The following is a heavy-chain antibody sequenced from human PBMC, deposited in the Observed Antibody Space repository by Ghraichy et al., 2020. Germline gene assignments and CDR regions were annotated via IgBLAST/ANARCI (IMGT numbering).Heavy chain of an antibody. CDR1: GGSISSSY. CDR3: ARAPPSGSNRLFDH. V-gene: IGHV4-4*07. D-gene: IGHD3-16*02. Sequence: SETLSLTCSVSGGSISSSYCNWIRQLAGKGLEWIGRIYPNENTHYNPSLQSRVSMSLDRTKNQFSLRLESVTAADTAIYYCARAPPSGSNRLFDHWGQGTHVFVSS. J-gene: IGHJ5*02. CDR2: IYPNENT.